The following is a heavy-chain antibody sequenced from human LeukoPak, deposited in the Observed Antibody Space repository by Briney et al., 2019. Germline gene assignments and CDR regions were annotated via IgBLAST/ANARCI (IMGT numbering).Heavy chain of an antibody. CDR1: GDSISSYY. CDR2: IHPSGST. D-gene: IGHD2-2*01. CDR3: AREVVVPAARYYYYYMDV. Sequence: SETLSLTCTVSGDSISSYYWSWVRQPAGKGLEWIGRIHPSGSTNYNPSLKSRVTMSVDTSKNQFSLKLSSVTAADTAVYYCAREVVVPAARYYYYYMDVWGKGTTVTVSS. V-gene: IGHV4-4*07. J-gene: IGHJ6*03.